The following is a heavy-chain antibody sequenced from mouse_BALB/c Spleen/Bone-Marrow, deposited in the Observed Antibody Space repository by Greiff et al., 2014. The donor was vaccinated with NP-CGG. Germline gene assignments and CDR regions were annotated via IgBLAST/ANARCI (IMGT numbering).Heavy chain of an antibody. V-gene: IGHV1-14*01. CDR2: IHPYNDGT. CDR1: GYTFTSYV. D-gene: IGHD2-10*02. J-gene: IGHJ2*01. CDR3: ARRYGNYYFDY. Sequence: EVQLQQSGPELVKPGASVKMSCKASGYTFTSYVMHWVKQKPGQGLEWIGYIHPYNDGTKYNEKFKGKATLTPDKSSSTAYMELSSLTSEDSAVYYCARRYGNYYFDYWGQGTTLTVSS.